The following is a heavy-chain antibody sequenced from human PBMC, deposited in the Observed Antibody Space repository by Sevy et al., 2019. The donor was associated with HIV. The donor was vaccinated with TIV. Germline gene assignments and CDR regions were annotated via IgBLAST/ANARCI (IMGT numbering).Heavy chain of an antibody. Sequence: SETLSLTCAVYGGSFSGYYWSWIRQPPGKGLEWIGEINHSGSTNYNPSLKSRVTISVDTSKNQFSLKLSSVTAADTAVYYCARGLLISGQGTLVTVSS. CDR3: ARGLLI. D-gene: IGHD2-15*01. CDR1: GGSFSGYY. J-gene: IGHJ3*02. V-gene: IGHV4-34*01. CDR2: INHSGST.